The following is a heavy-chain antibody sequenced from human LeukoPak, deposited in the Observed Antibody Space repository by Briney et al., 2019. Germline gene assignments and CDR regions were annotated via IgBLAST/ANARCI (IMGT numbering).Heavy chain of an antibody. V-gene: IGHV4-61*02. CDR1: GGPISSGSYH. D-gene: IGHD5-24*01. Sequence: SETLSLTCTVSGGPISSGSYHWSWIRQPAGKGLEWIGRIYTSGSTNYNPSLKSRVTISGDTSKNQFSLKLSSVTAADTAVYYCARLRDGYNGGGVDYWGQGTLVTVSS. CDR2: IYTSGST. CDR3: ARLRDGYNGGGVDY. J-gene: IGHJ4*02.